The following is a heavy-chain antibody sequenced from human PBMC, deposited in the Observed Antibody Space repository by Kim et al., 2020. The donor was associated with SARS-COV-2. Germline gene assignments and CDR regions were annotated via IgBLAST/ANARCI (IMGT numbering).Heavy chain of an antibody. V-gene: IGHV3-23*01. D-gene: IGHD2-21*02. CDR1: GFTFSSYA. J-gene: IGHJ2*01. CDR3: AKEITNDPYCGCDCYSGWYFYL. CDR2: ISGSGGST. Sequence: GGSLRLSCAASGFTFSSYAMSWVRQAPGKGLEWVSAISGSGGSTYYADSVKGRFTISRDNPKNTRYLQMISLRAEDSAVYYCAKEITNDPYCGCDCYSGWYFYLCGRGTLVTVSS.